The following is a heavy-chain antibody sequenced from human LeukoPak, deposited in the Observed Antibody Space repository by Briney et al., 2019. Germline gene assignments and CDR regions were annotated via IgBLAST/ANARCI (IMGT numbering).Heavy chain of an antibody. D-gene: IGHD3-10*01. Sequence: PGGSLRLSCAASGFTFSSYSMNWVRQAPGKGLEWVAFIRYDGSNKYYADSVKGRFTISRDNSKNTLYLQMNSLRAEDTAVYYCARPYGSGSYYKVYNWFDSWGQGTLVTVSS. CDR3: ARPYGSGSYYKVYNWFDS. CDR2: IRYDGSNK. CDR1: GFTFSSYS. J-gene: IGHJ5*01. V-gene: IGHV3-33*08.